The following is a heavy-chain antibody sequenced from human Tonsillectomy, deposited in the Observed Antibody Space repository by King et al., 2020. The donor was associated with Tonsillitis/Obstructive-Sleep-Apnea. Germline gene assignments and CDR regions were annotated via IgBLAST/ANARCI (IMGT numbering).Heavy chain of an antibody. CDR3: ARSIGGY. D-gene: IGHD3-16*01. V-gene: IGHV3-30*04. CDR2: ISYDGSNK. Sequence: QLVQSGGGVVQPGRSLRLSCAASGFTFSNYAMHWVRQAPGKGLEWVAVISYDGSNKYYADSVKGRFTISRDNSKNTLYLQMISLRAEDTAVYYCARSIGGYWGQGILVTVSS. CDR1: GFTFSNYA. J-gene: IGHJ4*02.